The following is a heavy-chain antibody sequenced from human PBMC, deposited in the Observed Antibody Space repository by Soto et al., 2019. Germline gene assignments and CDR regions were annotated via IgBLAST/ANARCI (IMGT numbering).Heavy chain of an antibody. V-gene: IGHV1-69*06. Sequence: SVKVSCKASGGTFSSYAISWVRQAPGQGLEWMGGIIPIFGTANYAQKFQGRVTITADKSTSSAYMELSSLRSEDTAVYYCARDLPRLYYDVWSGDDGGNSGMDVWGQGTTVTVSS. D-gene: IGHD3-3*01. CDR3: ARDLPRLYYDVWSGDDGGNSGMDV. CDR1: GGTFSSYA. J-gene: IGHJ6*02. CDR2: IIPIFGTA.